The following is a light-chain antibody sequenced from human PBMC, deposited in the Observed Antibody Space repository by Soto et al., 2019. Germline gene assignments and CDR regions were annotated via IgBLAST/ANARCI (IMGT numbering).Light chain of an antibody. Sequence: DIQMTQSPSTLSASVGDRVTITCRASQSISSWLAWYQQKPGKAPKLLIYDASSLESGVPSRFSGSGSGTEFNLTISSLQPDDFATYYCQQYNSSTFGQGTKVEIK. CDR3: QQYNSST. CDR1: QSISSW. V-gene: IGKV1-5*01. J-gene: IGKJ1*01. CDR2: DAS.